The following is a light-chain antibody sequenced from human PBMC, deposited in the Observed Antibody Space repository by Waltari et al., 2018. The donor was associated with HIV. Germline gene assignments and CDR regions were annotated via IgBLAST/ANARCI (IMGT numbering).Light chain of an antibody. J-gene: IGLJ1*01. Sequence: QSALTQPPSASGTPAQRVTASCSGGSSNIGSNTVSCYHHLPGTAPKHLIYRNNQRPSEVPDRFSASKSGTSASLAISGLQSEDEADYYCTAWDDRLKLCFFGTGTRVTVL. CDR2: RNN. CDR3: TAWDDRLKLCF. V-gene: IGLV1-44*01. CDR1: SSNIGSNT.